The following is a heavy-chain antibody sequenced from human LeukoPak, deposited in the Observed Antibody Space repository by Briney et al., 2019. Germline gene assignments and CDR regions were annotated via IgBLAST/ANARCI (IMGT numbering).Heavy chain of an antibody. V-gene: IGHV5-51*01. CDR1: GYTFTSYW. D-gene: IGHD5-18*01. Sequence: GESLKISCKGSGYTFTSYWIGWVRQMPGKGLEWMGIIYPGDSETRYSPSFQGQVTISADKSFSTAYLQWNSLKASDTVIYYCARPGYSHANIDYWGQGTLVTVSS. J-gene: IGHJ4*02. CDR2: IYPGDSET. CDR3: ARPGYSHANIDY.